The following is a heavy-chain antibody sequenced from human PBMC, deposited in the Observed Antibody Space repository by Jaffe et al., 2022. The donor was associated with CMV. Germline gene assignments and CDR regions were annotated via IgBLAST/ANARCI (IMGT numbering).Heavy chain of an antibody. J-gene: IGHJ6*02. CDR3: ARYRNYYDSSGYPRNPYGMDV. V-gene: IGHV4-31*03. CDR1: GGSISSGGYY. CDR2: IYYSGST. Sequence: QVQLQESGPGLVKPSQTLSLTCTVSGGSISSGGYYWSWIRQHPGKGLEWIGYIYYSGSTYYNPSLKSRVTISVDTSKNQFSLKLSSVTAADTAVYYCARYRNYYDSSGYPRNPYGMDVWGQGTTVTVSS. D-gene: IGHD3-22*01.